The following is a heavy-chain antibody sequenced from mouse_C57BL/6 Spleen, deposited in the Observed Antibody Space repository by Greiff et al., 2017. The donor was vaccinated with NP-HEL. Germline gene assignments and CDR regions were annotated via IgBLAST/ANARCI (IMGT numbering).Heavy chain of an antibody. V-gene: IGHV1-69*01. J-gene: IGHJ4*01. CDR1: GYTFTSYW. CDR2: IDPSDSYT. Sequence: QVQLKQPGAELVMPGASVKLSCKASGYTFTSYWMHWVKQRPGQGLEWIGEIDPSDSYTNYNQKFKGKSTLTVDKSSSTAYMQLSSLTSEDSAVYYCASLTTVGAMDYWGQGTSVTVSS. D-gene: IGHD1-1*01. CDR3: ASLTTVGAMDY.